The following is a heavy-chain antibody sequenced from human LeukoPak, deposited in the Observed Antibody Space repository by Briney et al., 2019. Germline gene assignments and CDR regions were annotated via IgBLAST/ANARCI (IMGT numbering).Heavy chain of an antibody. D-gene: IGHD3-3*01. CDR3: ARGDGYYRYFDY. CDR2: IYNSGST. J-gene: IGHJ4*02. V-gene: IGHV4-59*01. CDR1: GGSISIYY. Sequence: PAETLSLTCTVSGGSISIYYWSWVRQPPGKGLEWIGYIYNSGSTTYNPSLKSRVTISVDTSKNQFSLKLSSVTAADTAVYYCARGDGYYRYFDYWGQGTLVTVSS.